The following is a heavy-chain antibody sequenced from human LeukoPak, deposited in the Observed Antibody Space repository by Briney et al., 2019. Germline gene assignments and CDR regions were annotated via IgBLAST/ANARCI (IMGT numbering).Heavy chain of an antibody. CDR3: ASFLYYYESSGYYYNY. CDR2: ISAYNGNT. D-gene: IGHD3-22*01. J-gene: IGHJ4*02. CDR1: GYTFTSYG. V-gene: IGHV1-18*01. Sequence: ASVKVSCKASGYTFTSYGISWVRQAPGQGLEWMGWISAYNGNTNYAQKLQGRVTMTTDTSTRTAYMELRGLRSDDTAVYYCASFLYYYESSGYYYNYWGQGILVTVSS.